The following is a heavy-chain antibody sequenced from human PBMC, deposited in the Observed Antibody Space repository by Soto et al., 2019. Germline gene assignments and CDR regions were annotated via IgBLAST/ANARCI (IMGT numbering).Heavy chain of an antibody. CDR2: ISNSGHSA. Sequence: GGSLRLSCAASGFTFSSYAMNWVRQAPGKGLEWISVISNSGHSAYYADSVKGRFTISRDNSKNTLYLQIKSHRAEDTAAYYCAKGGPTFLNWFGPWGQGTLVTVSS. CDR1: GFTFSSYA. J-gene: IGHJ5*02. V-gene: IGHV3-23*01. D-gene: IGHD5-12*01. CDR3: AKGGPTFLNWFGP.